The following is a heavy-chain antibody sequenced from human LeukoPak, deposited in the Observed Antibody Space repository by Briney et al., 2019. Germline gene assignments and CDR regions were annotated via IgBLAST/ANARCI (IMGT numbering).Heavy chain of an antibody. CDR1: GGSISSYY. CDR2: IYYSGST. J-gene: IGHJ4*02. D-gene: IGHD2-2*02. Sequence: SETLSLTCTVSGGSISSYYWSWIRQPPGKGLEWIGYIYYSGSTNYNPSLKSRVTISVDTSKNQFSLKLSSVTAADTAVYYCAMGGYCSSTSCYTVDYWGQGTLVTVSS. CDR3: AMGGYCSSTSCYTVDY. V-gene: IGHV4-59*01.